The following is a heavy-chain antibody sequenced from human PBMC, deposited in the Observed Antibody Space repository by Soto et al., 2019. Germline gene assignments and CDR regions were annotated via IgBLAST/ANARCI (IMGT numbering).Heavy chain of an antibody. Sequence: SVKVSCKVSGGTFSKNTISWVRQAPGQGLEWMGGIMPVFGRPNYAQKFQGRVTITADEYTRTAYMELSRLKSDDTAVYYCARQFDYDTSGYYYAYWGQGTQVTVSS. CDR2: IMPVFGRP. CDR1: GGTFSKNT. D-gene: IGHD3-22*01. J-gene: IGHJ4*02. V-gene: IGHV1-69*13. CDR3: ARQFDYDTSGYYYAY.